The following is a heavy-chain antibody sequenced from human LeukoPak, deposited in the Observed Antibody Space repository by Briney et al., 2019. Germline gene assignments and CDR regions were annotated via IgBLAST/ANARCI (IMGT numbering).Heavy chain of an antibody. V-gene: IGHV3-74*01. D-gene: IGHD3-9*01. CDR2: INTDGSST. Sequence: GGSLRLSCAATGFTFSNFWMHWVRQAPGKGLVWVSRINTDGSSTNYADSVKGRFTISRDNAKNTLYLQMNSLRAEDTAVYYCAGDGGDILTGYHDYWGQGTLVTVSS. CDR3: AGDGGDILTGYHDY. CDR1: GFTFSNFW. J-gene: IGHJ4*02.